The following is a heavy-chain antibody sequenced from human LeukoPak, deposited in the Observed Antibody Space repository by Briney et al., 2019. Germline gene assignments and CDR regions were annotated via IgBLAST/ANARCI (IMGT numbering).Heavy chain of an antibody. D-gene: IGHD3-10*01. CDR2: IYTSGST. CDR1: GGSISSYY. CDR3: ARLRGSHGGFGELPDPYFDY. Sequence: SETLSLTCTVSGGSISSYYWSWIRQPPGKGLEWIGYIYTSGSTNYNPSLKSRVTISVDTSKNQFSLKLSSVTAADTAVYYCARLRGSHGGFGELPDPYFDYWGQGTLVTVSS. J-gene: IGHJ4*02. V-gene: IGHV4-4*09.